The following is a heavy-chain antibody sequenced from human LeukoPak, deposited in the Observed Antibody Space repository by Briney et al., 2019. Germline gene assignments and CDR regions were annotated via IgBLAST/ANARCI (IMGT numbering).Heavy chain of an antibody. D-gene: IGHD1-26*01. CDR2: INPKNGGR. CDR1: GYTFTGYY. Sequence: APVKVSCKASGYTFTGYYMHWVRQAPGQGLEWMGWINPKNGGRSYAQKFQARVTMTTDTSTNTAYMELSSLRFDDTAVYYCASWDAPGFDYWGQGTLVTVSS. V-gene: IGHV1-2*02. J-gene: IGHJ4*02. CDR3: ASWDAPGFDY.